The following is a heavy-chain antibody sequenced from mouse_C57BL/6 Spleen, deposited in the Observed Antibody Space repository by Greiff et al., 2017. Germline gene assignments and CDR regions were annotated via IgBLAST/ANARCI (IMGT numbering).Heavy chain of an antibody. V-gene: IGHV1-52*01. CDR2: IDPSDSET. Sequence: QVQLKQPGAELVRPGSSVKLSCKASGYTFTSYWMHWVKQRPIQGLEWIGNIDPSDSETHYNQKFKDKATLTVDKSSSTAYMQLSSLTSEDSAVYYCARFYYGSSPHFDYWGQGTTLTVSS. J-gene: IGHJ2*01. CDR3: ARFYYGSSPHFDY. CDR1: GYTFTSYW. D-gene: IGHD1-1*01.